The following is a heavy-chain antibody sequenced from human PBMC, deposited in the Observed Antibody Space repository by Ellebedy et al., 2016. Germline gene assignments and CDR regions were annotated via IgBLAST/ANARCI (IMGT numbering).Heavy chain of an antibody. Sequence: GESLKISXAASGFAFNTYWMHWVRQVPGKGLEWVSHINGDGSSTTYADSVKGRFTIFRDNAKNTLYLQMNSLRAEDTAVYYCARDRDYAPFDPWGPGTLVTVSS. CDR3: ARDRDYAPFDP. V-gene: IGHV3-74*01. J-gene: IGHJ5*02. CDR1: GFAFNTYW. CDR2: INGDGSST. D-gene: IGHD4/OR15-4a*01.